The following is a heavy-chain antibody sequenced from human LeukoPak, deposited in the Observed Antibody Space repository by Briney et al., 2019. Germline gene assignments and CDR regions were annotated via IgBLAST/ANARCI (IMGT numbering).Heavy chain of an antibody. V-gene: IGHV5-51*01. D-gene: IGHD2-2*02. Sequence: GESLKISCKGSGYSFTSYWIGWVRQMPGKGLEWMGIIYPGDSDTRYSPSFQGQVTISADKSISTAYLQWSSLEASDTAMYYCARLSDPYIHTRAYNYWGQGTLVTVSS. J-gene: IGHJ4*02. CDR3: ARLSDPYIHTRAYNY. CDR1: GYSFTSYW. CDR2: IYPGDSDT.